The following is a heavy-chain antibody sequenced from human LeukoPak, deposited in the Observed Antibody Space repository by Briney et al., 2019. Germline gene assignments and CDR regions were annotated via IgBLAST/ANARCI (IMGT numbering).Heavy chain of an antibody. D-gene: IGHD1-26*01. CDR2: ISWSSGSI. Sequence: GGSLRLSCAASGFTFDDYAMHWVRQAPGKGLEWVSGISWSSGSIGYADSVKGRFTISRDNAKNSLYLQMNSLRAEDMALYYCAKAAYSGSQGWIDYWGQGTLVIVSS. J-gene: IGHJ4*02. CDR3: AKAAYSGSQGWIDY. CDR1: GFTFDDYA. V-gene: IGHV3-9*03.